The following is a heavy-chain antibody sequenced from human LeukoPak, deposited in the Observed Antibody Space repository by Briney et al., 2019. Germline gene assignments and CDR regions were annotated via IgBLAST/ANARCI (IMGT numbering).Heavy chain of an antibody. CDR2: INPNSGGT. V-gene: IGHV1-2*02. J-gene: IGHJ1*01. CDR1: GYTFTSYS. Sequence: EASVKVSCKASGYTFTSYSVHWVRQAPGQGLEWMGWINPNSGGTNYIQKFQGRVTMTRDTSISTAFMELSRLRSDDTAVYYCARDWAWEQVWFQHWGQGTQVIVSS. D-gene: IGHD1-26*01. CDR3: ARDWAWEQVWFQH.